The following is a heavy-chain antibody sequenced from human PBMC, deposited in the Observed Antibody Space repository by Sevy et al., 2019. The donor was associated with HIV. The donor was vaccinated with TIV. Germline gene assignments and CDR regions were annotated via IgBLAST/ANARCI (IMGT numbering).Heavy chain of an antibody. J-gene: IGHJ4*02. D-gene: IGHD2-2*01. Sequence: GGSLRLSCVASGFSFSEYYISWIRQAPGKGLEWVSYISSRSSHTNFADSVKGRFTISRDNAKNLLYLQMNSLRVEDTAVYYCAKDLDIVAVAAAIRLSYWGQGTLVNVSS. CDR1: GFSFSEYY. V-gene: IGHV3-11*05. CDR2: ISSRSSHT. CDR3: AKDLDIVAVAAAIRLSY.